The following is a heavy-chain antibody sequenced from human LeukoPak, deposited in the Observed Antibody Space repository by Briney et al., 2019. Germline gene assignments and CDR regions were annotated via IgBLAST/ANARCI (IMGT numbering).Heavy chain of an antibody. J-gene: IGHJ5*02. V-gene: IGHV3-30*02. CDR1: GFTFSSYG. CDR2: IRYDGSNK. Sequence: GGSLRLSCAASGFTFSSYGMHWVREAPGRGLEWVAFIRYDGSNKYYADSVKGRFTISRDNSKNTLYLQMNSLRAEDTAVYYCAKGGSGRRTSTQPFDPWGQGTPVTVSS. D-gene: IGHD3-10*01. CDR3: AKGGSGRRTSTQPFDP.